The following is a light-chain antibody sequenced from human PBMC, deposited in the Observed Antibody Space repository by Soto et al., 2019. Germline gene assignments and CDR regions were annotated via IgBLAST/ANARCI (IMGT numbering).Light chain of an antibody. V-gene: IGKV3-20*01. CDR2: ATS. J-gene: IGKJ2*01. Sequence: EIVLTHSPGTLSLSPWERATLSCGASQNVDSTYLAWYQQKPAQSPRLLIYATSTRAAGIPDRFSGSGSGTDFTLTISRLEPDDVAVYYCQQYDTSPPMYTFGHGTKVDIK. CDR1: QNVDSTY. CDR3: QQYDTSPPMYT.